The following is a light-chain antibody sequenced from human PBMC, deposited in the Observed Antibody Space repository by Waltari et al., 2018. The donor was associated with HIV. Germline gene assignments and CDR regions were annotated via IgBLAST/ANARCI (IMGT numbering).Light chain of an antibody. Sequence: MTQSPATLSVSPGEGATLSCRASQRVGSRVAWYQQMAGQAPRLLIVGADTRASGIPARFTGSGSETEFTLTISSLQSEDFAVYFCQQYDDWPWTFGQGTKVEIK. CDR1: QRVGSR. CDR3: QQYDDWPWT. V-gene: IGKV3-15*01. J-gene: IGKJ1*01. CDR2: GAD.